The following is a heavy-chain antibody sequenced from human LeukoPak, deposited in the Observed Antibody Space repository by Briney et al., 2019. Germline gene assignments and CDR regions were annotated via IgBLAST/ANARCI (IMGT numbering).Heavy chain of an antibody. J-gene: IGHJ4*02. CDR3: ARVRGYCSSTSCWGYFDY. CDR2: IYHSGST. V-gene: IGHV4-30-2*01. Sequence: SETLSLTCAVSGGSISSGGYSWSWIRQPPGKGLEWIGYIYHSGSTYYNPALKSRVTISVARSKNQFSLKLSSVTAADTAVYYCARVRGYCSSTSCWGYFDYWGQGTLVTVSS. CDR1: GGSISSGGYS. D-gene: IGHD2-2*01.